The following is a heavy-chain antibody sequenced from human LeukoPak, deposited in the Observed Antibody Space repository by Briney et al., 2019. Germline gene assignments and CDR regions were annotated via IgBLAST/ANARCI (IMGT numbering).Heavy chain of an antibody. CDR1: GYTLTELS. J-gene: IGHJ4*02. Sequence: ASVKVSCKVSGYTLTELSMHWVRQAPGKELEWMGGFDPEDGETIYAQKFQGRVTMTEDTSTDTAYMELSSLRSEDTAVYYCATAEVAVAGSGFDYWGQGTLVTVSS. V-gene: IGHV1-24*01. CDR2: FDPEDGET. D-gene: IGHD6-19*01. CDR3: ATAEVAVAGSGFDY.